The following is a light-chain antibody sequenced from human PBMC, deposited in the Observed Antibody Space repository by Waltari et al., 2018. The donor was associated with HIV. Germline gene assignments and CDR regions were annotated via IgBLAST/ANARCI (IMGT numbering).Light chain of an antibody. V-gene: IGLV1-44*01. CDR2: SGK. CDR3: ASWDDSLVEV. CDR1: SSNIGSHS. Sequence: QPVLTQPPSASGTPGQGVIISCSGSSSNIGSHSVKWYQQLPGTAPKLLIHSGKQLPSGVPARISGSTSGTSASLAISGLQSDDEADYYCASWDDSLVEVFGGGTKLTVL. J-gene: IGLJ3*02.